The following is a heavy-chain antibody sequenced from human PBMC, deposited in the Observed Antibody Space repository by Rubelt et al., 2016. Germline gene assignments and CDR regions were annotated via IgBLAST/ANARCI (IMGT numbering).Heavy chain of an antibody. CDR1: GGSFSGYY. J-gene: IGHJ6*02. V-gene: IGHV4-34*01. D-gene: IGHD2-15*01. Sequence: QVQLQQWGAGLLKPSETLSLTCAVYGGSFSGYYWSWIRQPPGKGLEWIGEINHSGSTNYNPSFKSRFTISVDTSKNQFSLKLSAVTAADTAVYYCARGQTATSLWYYYGMDVWGQGTTVTVSS. CDR2: INHSGST. CDR3: ARGQTATSLWYYYGMDV.